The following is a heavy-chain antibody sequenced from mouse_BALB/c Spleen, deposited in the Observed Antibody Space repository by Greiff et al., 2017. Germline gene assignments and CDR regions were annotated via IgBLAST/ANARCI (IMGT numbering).Heavy chain of an antibody. V-gene: IGHV5-9-4*01. D-gene: IGHD1-1*01. CDR1: GFTFSSYA. CDR2: ISSGGSYT. Sequence: EVMLVESGGGLVKPGGSLKLSCAASGFTFSSYAMSWVRQSPEKRLEWVAEISSGGSYTYYPDTVTGRFTISRDNAKNTLYLEMSSLRSEDTAMYYCARQFYYGSSYYAMDYWGQGTSVTVSS. J-gene: IGHJ4*01. CDR3: ARQFYYGSSYYAMDY.